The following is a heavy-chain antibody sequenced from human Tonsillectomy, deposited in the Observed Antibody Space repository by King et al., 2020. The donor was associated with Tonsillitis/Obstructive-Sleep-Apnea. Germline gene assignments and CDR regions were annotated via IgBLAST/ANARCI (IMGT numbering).Heavy chain of an antibody. J-gene: IGHJ4*02. CDR1: GFTFSDYY. Sequence: HVQLVESGGGLVKPGGSLRLSCAASGFTFSDYYMSWIRQAPGKGLEWVSYISSSSTYTNYADSVKGRFTISRDNANNSLYLQMNSLRAEDTAVYYCASPTPHYDFWSGYLSWGQGTLVTVSS. CDR2: ISSSSTYT. CDR3: ASPTPHYDFWSGYLS. D-gene: IGHD3-3*01. V-gene: IGHV3-11*05.